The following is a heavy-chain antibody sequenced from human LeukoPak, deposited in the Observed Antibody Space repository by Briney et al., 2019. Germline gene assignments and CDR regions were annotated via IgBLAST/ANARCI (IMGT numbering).Heavy chain of an antibody. CDR3: AKDSGGYCSGTSCYENYMDV. J-gene: IGHJ6*03. D-gene: IGHD2-2*01. CDR1: GFTFNTYD. CDR2: IPSDGSYQ. Sequence: GGSLRLSCAASGFTFNTYDMHWVRQAPGKGLEWVAFIPSDGSYQHYADSLKGRFTISRDNSKNTLYLQMNSLRTEDTAVYYCAKDSGGYCSGTSCYENYMDVWGKGTTVTVSS. V-gene: IGHV3-30*02.